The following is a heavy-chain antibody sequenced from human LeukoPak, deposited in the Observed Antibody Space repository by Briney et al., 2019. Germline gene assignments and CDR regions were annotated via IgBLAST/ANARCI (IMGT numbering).Heavy chain of an antibody. Sequence: GGSLRLSCAASGFTFSSYSMNWVRQAPGKGLEWVSYISSSSSTIYYADSVKGRFTISRDNAKNSLYLQMNSLRAEDTAVYYCARGSSPNIDYWGQGTLVTVSS. J-gene: IGHJ4*02. CDR2: ISSSSSTI. D-gene: IGHD2/OR15-2a*01. CDR3: ARGSSPNIDY. CDR1: GFTFSSYS. V-gene: IGHV3-48*01.